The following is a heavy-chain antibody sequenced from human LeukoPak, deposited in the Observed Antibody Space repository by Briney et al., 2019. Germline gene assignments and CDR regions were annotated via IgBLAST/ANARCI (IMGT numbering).Heavy chain of an antibody. J-gene: IGHJ5*02. CDR2: IYYSGST. CDR3: ARQLESDWFDP. CDR1: GGSISSSSYY. D-gene: IGHD3-3*01. V-gene: IGHV4-39*01. Sequence: SETMSLTCTVSGGSISSSSYYWGWIRQPPGKGLEWIGSIYYSGSTYHNPSLKSRVTISVDTSKNQFSLKLSSVTAADTAVYYCARQLESDWFDPWGQGTLVTVSS.